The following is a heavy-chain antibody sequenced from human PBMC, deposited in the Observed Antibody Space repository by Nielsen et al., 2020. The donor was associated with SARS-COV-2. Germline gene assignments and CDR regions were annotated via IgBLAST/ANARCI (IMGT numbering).Heavy chain of an antibody. J-gene: IGHJ3*02. CDR2: VHHTGDT. CDR3: ARDYFGDYLDGFDI. V-gene: IGHV4-59*01. Sequence: SETLSLTCAVYSGSFSGYYWTWIRQSPGNGLEWIGYVHHTGDTNYSPSLKSRVTISLDASKNQFSLKITSVTAADTAVYYCARDYFGDYLDGFDIWGHGTLVTVSS. CDR1: SGSFSGYY. D-gene: IGHD4-17*01.